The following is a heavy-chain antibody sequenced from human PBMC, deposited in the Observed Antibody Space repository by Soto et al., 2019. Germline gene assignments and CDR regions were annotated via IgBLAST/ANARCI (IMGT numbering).Heavy chain of an antibody. CDR3: ARERIVVVPAAEGYSYYGMDV. Sequence: QVQLVQSGAEVKKPGSSVKVSCKASGGTFSSYAINWVRQAPGQGLEWMGGIIPIFGTANYAQKFQGRVTITADESTSTAYMELSSLRSEDTAVYYCARERIVVVPAAEGYSYYGMDVWGQGTTVTVSS. CDR2: IIPIFGTA. CDR1: GGTFSSYA. V-gene: IGHV1-69*01. J-gene: IGHJ6*02. D-gene: IGHD2-2*01.